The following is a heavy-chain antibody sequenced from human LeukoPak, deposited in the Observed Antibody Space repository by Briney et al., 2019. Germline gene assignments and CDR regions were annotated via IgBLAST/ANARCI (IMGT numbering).Heavy chain of an antibody. CDR2: IKQDGSEK. J-gene: IGHJ6*02. V-gene: IGHV3-7*01. D-gene: IGHD3-22*01. CDR1: GFTFSSYW. Sequence: GGSLRLSRAASGFTFSSYWMSWVRQAPGKGLEWVANIKQDGSEKYYVDSVKGRFTISRDNAKNSLYLQMNSLRAEDTAVYYCGTESSVNYYGMDVWGQGTTVTVSS. CDR3: GTESSVNYYGMDV.